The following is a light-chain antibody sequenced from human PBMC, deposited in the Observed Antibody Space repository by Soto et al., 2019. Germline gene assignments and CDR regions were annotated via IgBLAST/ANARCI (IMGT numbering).Light chain of an antibody. CDR2: EVH. CDR1: SSDVGSSNF. CDR3: CSYAGTAAFV. Sequence: QSALTQPASVSGSPGQPITISCTGSSSDVGSSNFVSWYQQHPGKAPQFMIYEVHTPPPGISDRLSGSKSGNTASLTISGLQPDDVTDYYCCSYAGTAAFVFGGATKVTVL. V-gene: IGLV2-23*02. J-gene: IGLJ2*01.